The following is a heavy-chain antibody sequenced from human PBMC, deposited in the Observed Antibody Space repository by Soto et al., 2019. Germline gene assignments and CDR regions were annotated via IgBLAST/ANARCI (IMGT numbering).Heavy chain of an antibody. CDR1: GGSVSRSSYY. CDR3: ARQGQLGEFDY. V-gene: IGHV4-39*01. CDR2: VYYSGST. D-gene: IGHD6-6*01. Sequence: PSETLSLTCTVSGGSVSRSSYYWGWVRQPPGKGLEWIGSVYYSGSTYYNPSLESRVTISVDKSKNQFSLKLSSVTAADTAVYYCARQGQLGEFDYWGQGTLVTVSS. J-gene: IGHJ4*02.